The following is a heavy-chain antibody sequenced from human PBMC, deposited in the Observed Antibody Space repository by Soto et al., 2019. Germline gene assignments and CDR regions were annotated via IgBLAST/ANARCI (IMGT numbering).Heavy chain of an antibody. Sequence: SETLSLTCAVSSASISISTYYWGWLRQPPGKGLEWIGTIFESGNTYYNPSLKSRVTMPVDTSKNQFSLKLRSVTAADTAVYYCASGYGDFEHYVMDVWGQGTTVTVS. D-gene: IGHD4-17*01. CDR2: IFESGNT. J-gene: IGHJ6*02. CDR1: SASISISTYY. V-gene: IGHV4-39*01. CDR3: ASGYGDFEHYVMDV.